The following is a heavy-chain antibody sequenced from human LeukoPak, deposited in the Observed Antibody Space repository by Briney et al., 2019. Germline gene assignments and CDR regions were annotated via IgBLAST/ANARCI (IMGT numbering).Heavy chain of an antibody. J-gene: IGHJ3*02. D-gene: IGHD2-15*01. CDR3: ARGRYCSADICTGGDSFDI. CDR2: KYARGSS. CDR1: GGSISNYY. Sequence: TETLSLTCTVPGGSISNYYWSWIRQPAGKGLEWIGRKYARGSSNYNPPVQSRVTMSVDTSKNQFSLKLRSVTAADTAVYYCARGRYCSADICTGGDSFDIWGQGTMVSVSP. V-gene: IGHV4-4*07.